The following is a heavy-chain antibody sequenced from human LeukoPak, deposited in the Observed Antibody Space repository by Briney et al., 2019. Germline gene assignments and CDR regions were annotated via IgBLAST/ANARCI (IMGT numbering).Heavy chain of an antibody. Sequence: GGSLRLSCAASGFTFDDYAMHWVRQAPGKGLEWVAGISWNSGSIGYADSVKGRFTISRDNAKNSLYLQMNSLRAEDTALYYCAKAGWFGELRLGYFDYWRQGTVVSVSS. V-gene: IGHV3-9*01. CDR1: GFTFDDYA. CDR3: AKAGWFGELRLGYFDY. CDR2: ISWNSGSI. J-gene: IGHJ4*02. D-gene: IGHD3-10*01.